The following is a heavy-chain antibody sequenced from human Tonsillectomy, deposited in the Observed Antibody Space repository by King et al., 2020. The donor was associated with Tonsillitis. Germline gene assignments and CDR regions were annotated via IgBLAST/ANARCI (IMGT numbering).Heavy chain of an antibody. CDR2: VYHIGNP. Sequence: PLQESGSGLVKPSEALSLTCAVSGGSISSGGYSWSWIRQPPGKGLEWIGYVYHIGNPFYRSSLQSRVTISVDSSKNQFSLKLTSVTAADTAVYFCARGYYYDGGVSARTYYFDYWGQGTLVTVSS. V-gene: IGHV4-30-2*01. CDR3: ARGYYYDGGVSARTYYFDY. CDR1: GGSISSGGYS. D-gene: IGHD3-22*01. J-gene: IGHJ4*02.